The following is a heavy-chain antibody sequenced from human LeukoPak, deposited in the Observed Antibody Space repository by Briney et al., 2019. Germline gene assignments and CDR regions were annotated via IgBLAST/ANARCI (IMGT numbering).Heavy chain of an antibody. CDR3: ARLGPLRYFDWLLETSNFDY. Sequence: PSETLSLTCAVYGGSFSGYYWSWIRQPQGKGLEWIGEINHSGSTNYNPSLKSRVTISVDTSKNQFSLKLSSVTAADTAVYYCARLGPLRYFDWLLETSNFDYWGQGTLVTVSS. J-gene: IGHJ4*02. D-gene: IGHD3-9*01. CDR1: GGSFSGYY. V-gene: IGHV4-34*01. CDR2: INHSGST.